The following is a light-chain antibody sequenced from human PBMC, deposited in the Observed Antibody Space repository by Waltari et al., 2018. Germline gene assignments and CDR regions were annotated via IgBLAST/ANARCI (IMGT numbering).Light chain of an antibody. CDR1: QSVLSSSNNKNY. Sequence: DIVLTQSPDSLAVSLGERATINCSSSQSVLSSSNNKNYLAWYQQKPGQPPKLLIYWASTRESGVPDRFSGSGSGTDFTLTISSLQAEDVAVYFCQQYFSTPVTFGPGTKVDIK. V-gene: IGKV4-1*01. CDR2: WAS. CDR3: QQYFSTPVT. J-gene: IGKJ3*01.